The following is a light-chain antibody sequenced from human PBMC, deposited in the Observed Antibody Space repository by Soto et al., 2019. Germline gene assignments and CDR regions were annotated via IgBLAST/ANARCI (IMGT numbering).Light chain of an antibody. CDR1: QSISSY. Sequence: DIQMTQSPYSLSASVGDRVTITCRASQSISSYLNWYQLKPGKAPNLLIYAASSLQSGVPSRFSGSGSGTDFPLTISSLQPEDVATYYCQQSYSTPRTFGQGTKVEIK. V-gene: IGKV1-39*01. CDR2: AAS. J-gene: IGKJ1*01. CDR3: QQSYSTPRT.